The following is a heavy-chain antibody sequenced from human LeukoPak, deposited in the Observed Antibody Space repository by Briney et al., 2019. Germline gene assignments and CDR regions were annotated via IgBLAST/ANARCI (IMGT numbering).Heavy chain of an antibody. J-gene: IGHJ6*03. D-gene: IGHD3-10*01. CDR2: MNPNSGNT. V-gene: IGHV1-8*01. CDR1: GYTFTSYD. CDR3: ARANLDYYGSGYYYMDV. Sequence: ASVKVSCKASGYTFTSYDINWVRQATGQGLEWMGWMNPNSGNTGYAQKFQGRVTMTRNTSIGTAYMELSSLRSEDTAVYYCARANLDYYGSGYYYMDVWGKGTTVTVSS.